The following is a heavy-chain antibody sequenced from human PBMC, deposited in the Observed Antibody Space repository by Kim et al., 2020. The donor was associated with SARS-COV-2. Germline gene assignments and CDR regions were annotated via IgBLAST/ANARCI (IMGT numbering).Heavy chain of an antibody. J-gene: IGHJ4*02. Sequence: GGSLRLSCAASGFTFSSYAMSWVRQAPGKGLEWVSAISGSGGSTYYADSVKGRFTISRDNSKNTLYLQMNSLRAEDTAVYYCAKTARSRYSSSWFSQYYFDYWGQGTLVTVSS. D-gene: IGHD6-13*01. CDR2: ISGSGGST. CDR1: GFTFSSYA. V-gene: IGHV3-23*01. CDR3: AKTARSRYSSSWFSQYYFDY.